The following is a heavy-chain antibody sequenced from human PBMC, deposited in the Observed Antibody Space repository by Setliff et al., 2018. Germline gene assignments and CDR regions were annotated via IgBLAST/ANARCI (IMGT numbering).Heavy chain of an antibody. V-gene: IGHV1-18*01. CDR3: ARAGLAAADRKGLLDF. D-gene: IGHD6-13*01. CDR2: ININNFNT. CDR1: GYTFTNFG. Sequence: GASVKVSCKASGYTFTNFGITWVRQAPGQGLEWMGWININNFNTKYAQKLQDRVTMTTDTSTSTVYMDLSGLTSEDTAVYYCARAGLAAADRKGLLDFWGQGTLVTVSS. J-gene: IGHJ4*02.